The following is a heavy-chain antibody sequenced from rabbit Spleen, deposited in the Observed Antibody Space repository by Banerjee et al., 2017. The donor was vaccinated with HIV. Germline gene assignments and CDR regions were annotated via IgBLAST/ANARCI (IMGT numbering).Heavy chain of an antibody. J-gene: IGHJ4*01. CDR2: IYGGSSGST. Sequence: QSLEESGGGLVKPGASLTLTCTASGFSFSSDYYMCWVRQAPGKGLECGTCIYGGSSGSTYYADWAKGRLTISKASSTTVTLQMTSLTVADTATYFCARDLVAVIGWNFNLWGQGTIVTVS. CDR3: ARDLVAVIGWNFNL. V-gene: IGHV1S40*01. D-gene: IGHD1-1*01. CDR1: GFSFSSDYY.